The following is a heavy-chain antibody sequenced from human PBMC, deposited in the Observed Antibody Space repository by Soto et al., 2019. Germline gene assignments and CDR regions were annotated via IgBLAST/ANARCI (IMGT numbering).Heavy chain of an antibody. V-gene: IGHV1-2*04. J-gene: IGHJ6*02. CDR2: INPNSGGT. CDR3: ARAPLDDDPHYYYGMDV. D-gene: IGHD1-1*01. Sequence: ASVKFSCTASGYTFTGYYMHWVRQAPGQGLEWMGWINPNSGGTNYAQKFQGWVTMTRDTSISTAYMELSRLRSDDTAVYYCARAPLDDDPHYYYGMDVWGQGTTVTVSS. CDR1: GYTFTGYY.